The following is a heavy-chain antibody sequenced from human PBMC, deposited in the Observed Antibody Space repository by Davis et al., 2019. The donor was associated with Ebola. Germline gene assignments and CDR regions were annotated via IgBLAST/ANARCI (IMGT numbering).Heavy chain of an antibody. D-gene: IGHD6-6*01. J-gene: IGHJ4*02. CDR1: AFIFSTYA. V-gene: IGHV3-30*18. Sequence: PGGSLRLSCATSAFIFSTYAMHWVRQAPGKGLEWVAHISYDGSTQYYGDSVRGRFTISRDNSTNTLYLQMNSLRAEDTALYYCAELHSSSSQIWGQGTLVTVSS. CDR2: ISYDGSTQ. CDR3: AELHSSSSQI.